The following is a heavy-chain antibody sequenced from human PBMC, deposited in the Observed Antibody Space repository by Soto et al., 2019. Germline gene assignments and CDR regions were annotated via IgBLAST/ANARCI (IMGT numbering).Heavy chain of an antibody. CDR2: IYFSGST. Sequence: VQLQESGPGLVRPSETLSLTCTVSGGSISSGHFYWSWIRQPPGKGLEWIGYIYFSGSTYYSPSLKSRLTISLNTSKNQFSLKLSSVTAADTAVYYCAHDSHGGNTYFDLWGQGALVTVSS. CDR1: GGSISSGHFY. V-gene: IGHV4-30-4*01. D-gene: IGHD1-26*01. CDR3: AHDSHGGNTYFDL. J-gene: IGHJ4*02.